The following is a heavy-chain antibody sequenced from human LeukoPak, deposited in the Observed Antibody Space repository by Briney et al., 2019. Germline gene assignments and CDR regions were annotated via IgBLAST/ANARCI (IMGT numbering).Heavy chain of an antibody. V-gene: IGHV4-34*01. CDR1: GGSFSGYY. CDR3: AREPGRGYSYGYRDY. CDR2: INHSGST. Sequence: SETLSLTCAVYGGSFSGYYWSWIRQPPGKGLEWIGEINHSGSTNYNPSLKSRVTISVDRSKNQFSLKLSSVTAADTAVYYCAREPGRGYSYGYRDYWGQGTLVTVSS. D-gene: IGHD5-18*01. J-gene: IGHJ4*02.